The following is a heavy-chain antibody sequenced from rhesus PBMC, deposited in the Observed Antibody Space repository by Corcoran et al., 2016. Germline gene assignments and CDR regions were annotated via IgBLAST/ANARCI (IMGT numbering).Heavy chain of an antibody. J-gene: IGHJ6*01. CDR3: AKESHYGLDS. CDR1: GYSFTNYW. V-gene: IGHV5-2*01. Sequence: EVQLVQSGAEVKRPGESLKISCQTSGYSFTNYWINWVRQMPGKGLEWMGAIDPSDSEPIYSPSFQGQVTISADKSISTTYLQWSSLKASDSATYYCAKESHYGLDSWGQGVVVTVSS. CDR2: IDPSDSEP.